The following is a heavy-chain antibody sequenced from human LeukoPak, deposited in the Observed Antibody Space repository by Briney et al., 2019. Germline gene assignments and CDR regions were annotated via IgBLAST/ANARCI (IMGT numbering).Heavy chain of an antibody. CDR2: ISSSGSTI. CDR1: GFRFSDYY. Sequence: GGPLRLSCAASGFRFSDYYMSWIRQAPGKGLEWVSHISSSGSTIYYADSVKGRFTISRDNAKSSLYLQMNSLRAEDTAVYYCARCGGRGYSYGYPSYYYYMDVWGKGTTVTVSS. D-gene: IGHD5-18*01. CDR3: ARCGGRGYSYGYPSYYYYMDV. V-gene: IGHV3-11*04. J-gene: IGHJ6*03.